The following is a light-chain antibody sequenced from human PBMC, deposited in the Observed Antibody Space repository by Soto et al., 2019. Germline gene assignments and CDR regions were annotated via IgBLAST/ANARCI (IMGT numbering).Light chain of an antibody. Sequence: QSALTQPPSASGSPGQSVTISCTGTSSDVGAYNYVSWYQHHPGKAPKLMIYEVTKRPSGVPDRFSGSKSGNTASLTVSGLHATDETDYLFISYAGILYVFGPVIKLTVL. CDR3: ISYAGILYV. V-gene: IGLV2-8*01. CDR2: EVT. J-gene: IGLJ1*01. CDR1: SSDVGAYNY.